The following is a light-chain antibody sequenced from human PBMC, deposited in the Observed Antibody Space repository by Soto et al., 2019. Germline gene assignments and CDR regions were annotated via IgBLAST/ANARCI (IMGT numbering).Light chain of an antibody. J-gene: IGKJ2*01. Sequence: EIVMTQSPATLSVSPGERTTLSCRASQSISSNLSWYQQQPGQAPRLLIYGASTRATGIPARFSGSGSGTEFTLTISSLQYEDVAVYYCQQYNNWPPYNFGQGTKLEIK. CDR3: QQYNNWPPYN. CDR1: QSISSN. V-gene: IGKV3-15*01. CDR2: GAS.